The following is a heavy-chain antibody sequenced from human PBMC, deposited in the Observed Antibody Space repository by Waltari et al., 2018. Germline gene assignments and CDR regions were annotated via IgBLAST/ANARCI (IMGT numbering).Heavy chain of an antibody. CDR1: GGSFSGYY. V-gene: IGHV4-34*01. D-gene: IGHD2-2*01. J-gene: IGHJ6*02. Sequence: QVQLQQWGAGLLKPSETLSLTCAVYGGSFSGYYWSWIRQPPGQGLEWIGEINHSGSTNYNPSLKSRVTISVDTSKNQFSLKLSSVTAADTAVYYCARGVVGSNRYYYYYGMDVWGQGTTVTVSS. CDR2: INHSGST. CDR3: ARGVVGSNRYYYYYGMDV.